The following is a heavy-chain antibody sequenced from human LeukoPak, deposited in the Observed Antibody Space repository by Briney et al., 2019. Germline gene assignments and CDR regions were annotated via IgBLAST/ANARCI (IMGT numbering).Heavy chain of an antibody. Sequence: ASVKVSCKASGYTFTNYGISWVRQAPGQGLEWMGWISSYYGNTNYAQKFQGRVTMTRDTSISTAYMELSRLRSDDTAVYYCARDIVDIVARPYFDYWGQGTLVTVSS. J-gene: IGHJ4*02. D-gene: IGHD5-12*01. CDR3: ARDIVDIVARPYFDY. V-gene: IGHV1-18*01. CDR1: GYTFTNYG. CDR2: ISSYYGNT.